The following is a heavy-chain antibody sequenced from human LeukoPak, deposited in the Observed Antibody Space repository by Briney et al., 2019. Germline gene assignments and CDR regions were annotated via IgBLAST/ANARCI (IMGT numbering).Heavy chain of an antibody. J-gene: IGHJ5*02. D-gene: IGHD3-10*01. Sequence: SETLSLTCTVSGGSISNYYWSWIRQPPGKGLEWIAYIDYRGSTTYNPSLKSRVTISVDTSKNQFSLELNSVTAADTAVYYCARHYGPWGQGTLVTVSS. CDR1: GGSISNYY. CDR2: IDYRGST. V-gene: IGHV4-59*08. CDR3: ARHYGP.